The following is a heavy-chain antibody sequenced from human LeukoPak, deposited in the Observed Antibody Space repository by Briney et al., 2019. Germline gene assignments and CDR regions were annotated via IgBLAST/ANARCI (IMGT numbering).Heavy chain of an antibody. CDR3: ARAVITMVRGVIDP. V-gene: IGHV4-31*03. J-gene: IGHJ5*02. D-gene: IGHD3-10*01. Sequence: SQTLSLTCTVSGGSISSGSYYWSWIRQHPGKGLEWIGYIYYSGSTYYNPSLKSRVTISVDTSKNQFSLKLSSVTAADTAVYYCARAVITMVRGVIDPWGQGTLVTVSS. CDR1: GGSISSGSYY. CDR2: IYYSGST.